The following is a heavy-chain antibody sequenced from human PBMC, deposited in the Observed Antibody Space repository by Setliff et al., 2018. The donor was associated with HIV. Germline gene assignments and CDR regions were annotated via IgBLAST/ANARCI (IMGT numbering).Heavy chain of an antibody. V-gene: IGHV4-38-2*02. Sequence: ASETLSLTCSVSGYFIRSGYYWGWIRQTPGTGLEWLGSVYHRGNTYYNPSLKSRVSISVDTSKNQFSLRLNSVTAADTAIYYCAREERGWSNRGAFDIWGQGTMVTVS. CDR3: AREERGWSNRGAFDI. CDR1: GYFIRSGYY. CDR2: VYHRGNT. J-gene: IGHJ3*02. D-gene: IGHD6-19*01.